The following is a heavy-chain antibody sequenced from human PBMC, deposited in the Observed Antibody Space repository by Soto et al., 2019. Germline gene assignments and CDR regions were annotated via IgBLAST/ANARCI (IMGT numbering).Heavy chain of an antibody. D-gene: IGHD6-13*01. Sequence: GGSLRLSCAASGFTFSDYYMSWIRQAPGKGLEWVSYISSSGSTIYYADSVKGRFAISRDNAKNSLYLQMNSLRAGDTAVYYCARGYHSSSLDYWGQGTLVTVSS. CDR1: GFTFSDYY. CDR2: ISSSGSTI. CDR3: ARGYHSSSLDY. J-gene: IGHJ4*02. V-gene: IGHV3-11*01.